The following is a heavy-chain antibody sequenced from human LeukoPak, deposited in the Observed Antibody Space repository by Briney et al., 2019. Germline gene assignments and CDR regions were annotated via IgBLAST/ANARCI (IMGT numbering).Heavy chain of an antibody. J-gene: IGHJ4*02. V-gene: IGHV3-9*01. Sequence: PGGSLRLSCAASGFTFDDYAMHWVRQAPGKGLEWVSGISWNSGSIGYADSVKGRFTISRDNSKNTLYLQMNSLRAEDTAVYYCARSHLWSGYQEFDYWGQGTLVTVSS. CDR1: GFTFDDYA. CDR3: ARSHLWSGYQEFDY. CDR2: ISWNSGSI. D-gene: IGHD3-3*01.